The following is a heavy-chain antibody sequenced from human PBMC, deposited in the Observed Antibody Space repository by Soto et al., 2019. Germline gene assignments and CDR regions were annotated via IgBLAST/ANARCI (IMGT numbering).Heavy chain of an antibody. CDR1: GFTFDEFG. D-gene: IGHD3-3*01. J-gene: IGHJ4*02. V-gene: IGHV3-23*01. CDR3: ATTIKRKITIFGVGQFDY. CDR2: ISGSGGST. Sequence: GGSLRLSCAASGFTFDEFGMSWVRQVPGKGPEWVSAISGSGGSTYYADSVKGRFTISRDNSKNTLYLQMNSLRAEDTAVYYCATTIKRKITIFGVGQFDYWGQGTLVTVSS.